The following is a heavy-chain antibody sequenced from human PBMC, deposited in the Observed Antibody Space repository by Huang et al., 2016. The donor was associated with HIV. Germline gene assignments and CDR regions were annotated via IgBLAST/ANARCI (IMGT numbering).Heavy chain of an antibody. V-gene: IGHV3-74*01. Sequence: EVQLVESGGGLVQPGGSLRLSCAASGFSISSYWMHWVRQAPGKGLGWVSRINSDGSSTSYADSGKGRFTISRDNAKNTLYLQMNSLRAEDTAVYYCARDPRIQSWLNFFDYWGQGTLVSVSS. CDR2: INSDGSST. D-gene: IGHD3-22*01. CDR1: GFSISSYW. CDR3: ARDPRIQSWLNFFDY. J-gene: IGHJ4*02.